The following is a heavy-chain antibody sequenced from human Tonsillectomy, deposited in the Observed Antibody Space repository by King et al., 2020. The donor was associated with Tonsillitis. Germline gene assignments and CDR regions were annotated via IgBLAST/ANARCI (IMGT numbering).Heavy chain of an antibody. D-gene: IGHD4-17*01. CDR2: IYPSDSEI. Sequence: VQLVESGAEVKKAGESLKISCKGSGYKFTSYWIDWVRQMPGKGLEWMGMIYPSDSEIKYSPSFQGQVTISADTSINTAYLQWSTLKASDTAVYYCAKRAYGDHRIDAGGQGTLVTVSS. CDR1: GYKFTSYW. J-gene: IGHJ4*02. CDR3: AKRAYGDHRIDA. V-gene: IGHV5-51*01.